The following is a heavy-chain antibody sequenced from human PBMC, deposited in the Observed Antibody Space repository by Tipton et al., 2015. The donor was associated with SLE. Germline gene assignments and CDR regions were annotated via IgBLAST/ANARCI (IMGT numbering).Heavy chain of an antibody. D-gene: IGHD2-21*01. Sequence: TLSLTCSVYGDSLSGQYWSGIRQPPGKGLEWIGSIYYSGSTYYNPSLKSRVTISVDTSKNQFSLKLSSVTAADTAVYYCARAGGGDSNWFDPWGQGTLVSVAS. V-gene: IGHV4-39*07. CDR1: GDSLSGQY. J-gene: IGHJ5*02. CDR3: ARAGGGDSNWFDP. CDR2: IYYSGST.